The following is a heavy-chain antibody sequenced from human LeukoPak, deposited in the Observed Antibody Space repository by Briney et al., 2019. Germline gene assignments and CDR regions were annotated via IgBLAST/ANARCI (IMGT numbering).Heavy chain of an antibody. J-gene: IGHJ1*01. CDR1: GFTFSSYE. D-gene: IGHD3-22*01. CDR2: ISSSGSTI. V-gene: IGHV3-48*03. Sequence: GGSLRLSCAASGFTFSSYEMKWVRQAPGEGLEWVSYISSSGSTIYYADSVKGRFTISRDNAKNSLYLQMNSLRAADTAVYYCARSGFYYDSSGYFQHWGQGTLVTVSS. CDR3: ARSGFYYDSSGYFQH.